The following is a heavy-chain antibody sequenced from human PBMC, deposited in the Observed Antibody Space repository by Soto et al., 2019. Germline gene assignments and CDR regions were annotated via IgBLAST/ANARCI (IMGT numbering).Heavy chain of an antibody. J-gene: IGHJ4*01. CDR1: GGSISSGGYY. CDR2: IYYSGST. Sequence: SETLSLTCTVSGGSISSGGYYWSWIRQHPGKGLEWIGYIYYSGSTNYNPSLKSRVTISVDTSKNQFSLKLSSVTAADTAVYYCVAGPDRAKSAYWGQGTLVTVSS. CDR3: VAGPDRAKSAY. V-gene: IGHV4-61*08.